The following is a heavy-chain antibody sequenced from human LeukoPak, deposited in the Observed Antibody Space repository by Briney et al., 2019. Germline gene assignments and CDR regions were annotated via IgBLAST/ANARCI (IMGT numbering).Heavy chain of an antibody. CDR2: IYYSGST. CDR1: GGSISSYY. V-gene: IGHV4-59*12. Sequence: SETLSLTCTDSGGSISSYYWSWIRQPPGKGLEWIGYIYYSGSTNCNPSLKSRVTISVDTSKNQFSLKLNSVTAADTAVYYCARAGSGNRGNMDVWGKGTTVTVS. CDR3: ARAGSGNRGNMDV. D-gene: IGHD3-3*01. J-gene: IGHJ6*03.